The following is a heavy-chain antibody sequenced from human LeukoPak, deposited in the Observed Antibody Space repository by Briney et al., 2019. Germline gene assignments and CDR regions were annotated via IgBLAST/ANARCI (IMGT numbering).Heavy chain of an antibody. CDR2: IYHSGST. D-gene: IGHD3-22*01. J-gene: IGHJ3*02. V-gene: IGHV4-31*03. CDR3: ARGQTVIDPYDAFDI. Sequence: SQTLSLTCTVSGDSISSGGYYWSWIRQHPGQGLEWIGYIYHSGSTYYNPSLKSRVTMSVDTSKNQFSLKLSSVTAADTAVYYCARGQTVIDPYDAFDIWGQGTMVTVSS. CDR1: GDSISSGGYY.